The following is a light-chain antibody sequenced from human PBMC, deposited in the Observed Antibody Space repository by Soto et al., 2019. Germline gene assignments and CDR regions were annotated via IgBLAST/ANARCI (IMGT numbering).Light chain of an antibody. Sequence: EIQLTQSPSTLSSSPGERVTITCRASQGISSYLAWYQQKPGNAPKLLIFAESTWQSGVPSRFSGSGSGTDFTLTISSLEPEDFATFYCQQLDSPQLTFGGGTKVEIK. J-gene: IGKJ4*01. CDR2: AES. V-gene: IGKV1-9*01. CDR1: QGISSY. CDR3: QQLDSPQLT.